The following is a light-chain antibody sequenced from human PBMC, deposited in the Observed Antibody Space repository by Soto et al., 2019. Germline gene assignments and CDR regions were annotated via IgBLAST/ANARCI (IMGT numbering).Light chain of an antibody. CDR1: QSVSSN. Sequence: EIVMTQSPATLSVSPGERATLSCRASQSVSSNLAWYQQKPGQAHRLLIYGASTRATGIPARFSGSGSATEFTLTISSLQSEDFAVYYCQQYNNWPPYTFGQWTKLEIK. V-gene: IGKV3-15*01. CDR2: GAS. CDR3: QQYNNWPPYT. J-gene: IGKJ2*01.